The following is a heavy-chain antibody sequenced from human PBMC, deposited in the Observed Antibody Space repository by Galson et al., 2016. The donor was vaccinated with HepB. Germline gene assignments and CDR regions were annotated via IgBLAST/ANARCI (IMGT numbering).Heavy chain of an antibody. Sequence: LRLSCAASGFTFRNYAIHWVRQAPGKGLEWLAGISHDGSFNYYADSVKGRFSISRDNSKNTLYLQMNSLTPEDTAVYFCARGDIVLVPAKKGGWFDPWGPGTQVSVSS. CDR3: ARGDIVLVPAKKGGWFDP. CDR1: GFTFRNYA. D-gene: IGHD2-15*01. V-gene: IGHV3-30*04. J-gene: IGHJ5*02. CDR2: ISHDGSFN.